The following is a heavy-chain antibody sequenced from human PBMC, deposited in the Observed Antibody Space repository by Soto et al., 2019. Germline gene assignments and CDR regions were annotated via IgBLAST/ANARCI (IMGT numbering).Heavy chain of an antibody. CDR2: IGYEGSNK. J-gene: IGHJ4*02. CDR1: GFTFSSYG. D-gene: IGHD3-3*01. Sequence: QVQLVESGGGVVQPGRSLRLSCAASGFTFSSYGMHWVRQAPGKGLEWVAVIGYEGSNKYYADSVKGLFTISRDNSKNTLYLQMNSLSAEDTAVYYCARGRSEYYDFWSGYFCSLPFYFDYWGQGTLVTVSS. CDR3: ARGRSEYYDFWSGYFCSLPFYFDY. V-gene: IGHV3-33*01.